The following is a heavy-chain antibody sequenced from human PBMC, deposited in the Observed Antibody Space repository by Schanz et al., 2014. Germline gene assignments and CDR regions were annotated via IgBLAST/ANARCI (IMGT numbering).Heavy chain of an antibody. Sequence: QVQLIQSGAEVKKPGASVTVSCTASGYTFTSYDINWVRQAPGQGLEWLGWMNPNSGNPVFAQKFRGRVTMTRNTSMSTAYIELHILTSEDTAVYYCARGRTFDYWGQGTLVTVSS. CDR1: GYTFTSYD. CDR3: ARGRTFDY. V-gene: IGHV1-8*01. J-gene: IGHJ4*02. CDR2: MNPNSGNP.